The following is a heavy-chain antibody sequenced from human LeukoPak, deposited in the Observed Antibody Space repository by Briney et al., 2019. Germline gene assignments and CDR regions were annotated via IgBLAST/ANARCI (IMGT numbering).Heavy chain of an antibody. D-gene: IGHD2-21*02. Sequence: GGSLRLSCAASGFTFSSYAMHWVRQAPGKGLEWVAVISYDGSNKYYADSVKGRFTISRDNSKNTLYLQMNSLRAEDTAVYYCARAYAPGPIYCGGDCYSSGPSYYGMDVWGQGTTVTVSS. CDR1: GFTFSSYA. V-gene: IGHV3-30*14. CDR2: ISYDGSNK. J-gene: IGHJ6*02. CDR3: ARAYAPGPIYCGGDCYSSGPSYYGMDV.